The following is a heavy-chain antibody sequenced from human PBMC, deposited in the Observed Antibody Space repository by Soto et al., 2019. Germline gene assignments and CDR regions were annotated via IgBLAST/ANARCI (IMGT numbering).Heavy chain of an antibody. J-gene: IGHJ4*02. CDR2: ISYDGSNK. D-gene: IGHD3-22*01. V-gene: IGHV3-30*18. CDR1: GFTFSSYG. Sequence: GSLRLSCAASGFTFSSYGMHWVRQAPGKGLEWVAVISYDGSNKYYADSVKGRFTISRDNSKNTLYLQMNSLRAEDTAVYYCAKDSQFYYYDSSGFDTDYWGQGTLVTAPQ. CDR3: AKDSQFYYYDSSGFDTDY.